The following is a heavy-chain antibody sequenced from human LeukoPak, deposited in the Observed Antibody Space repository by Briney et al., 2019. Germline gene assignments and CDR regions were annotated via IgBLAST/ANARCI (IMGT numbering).Heavy chain of an antibody. CDR1: GFTFSNAW. CDR2: IKSKTDGGTT. CDR3: AKDRLGAMMYFDF. D-gene: IGHD1-26*01. J-gene: IGHJ4*02. V-gene: IGHV3-15*01. Sequence: GGSLRLSCAASGFTFSNAWMSWVRQAPGKGLEWVGRIKSKTDGGTTDYAAPVKGRFTISRDDSKNTLCLQMNSLKTEDTAVYYCAKDRLGAMMYFDFWGQGTLVTVSS.